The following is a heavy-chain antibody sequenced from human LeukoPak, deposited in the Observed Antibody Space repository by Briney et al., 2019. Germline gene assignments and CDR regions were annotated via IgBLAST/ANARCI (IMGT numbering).Heavy chain of an antibody. Sequence: SETLSLTCTVSGGSISSYYWSWIRQPAGKGLQWIGRIYTSGSTNYNPSLKSRVTMSVDTSKNQFSLKLTSVTAADTAVYYCARCGEMATISSCYFDYWGQGTLVTVFS. J-gene: IGHJ4*02. CDR1: GGSISSYY. V-gene: IGHV4-4*07. CDR3: ARCGEMATISSCYFDY. D-gene: IGHD5-24*01. CDR2: IYTSGST.